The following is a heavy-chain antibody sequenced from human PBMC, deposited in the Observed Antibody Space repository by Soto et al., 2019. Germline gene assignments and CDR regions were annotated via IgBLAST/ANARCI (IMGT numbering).Heavy chain of an antibody. CDR2: IYPGDSDT. CDR1: GYSFTSYW. V-gene: IGHV5-51*01. D-gene: IGHD6-13*01. CDR3: ARPINEDVIAAAGTDY. Sequence: GESLKISCKGSGYSFTSYWIGWVRQMPGKGLEWMGIIYPGDSDTRYSPSFQGQVTISADKSISTAYLQWSSLKASDTAMYYCARPINEDVIAAAGTDYWGQGTLVTVSS. J-gene: IGHJ4*02.